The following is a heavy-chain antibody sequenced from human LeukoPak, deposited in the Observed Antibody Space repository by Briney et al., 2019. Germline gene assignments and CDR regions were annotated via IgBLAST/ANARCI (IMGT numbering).Heavy chain of an antibody. CDR3: ARDEGYYFSFDY. V-gene: IGHV1-69*05. J-gene: IGHJ4*02. CDR2: IIPIFGTA. D-gene: IGHD3-10*01. Sequence: SVKVSCKASGGTFSSYAISWVRQAPGQGLEWMGRIIPIFGTANYAQKFQGRVTITTDDSTSTAYMELSSLRSEDTAVYYCARDEGYYFSFDYWGQATLVTVSS. CDR1: GGTFSSYA.